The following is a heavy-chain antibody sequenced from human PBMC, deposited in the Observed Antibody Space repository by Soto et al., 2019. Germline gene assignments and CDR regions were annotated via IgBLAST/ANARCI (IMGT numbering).Heavy chain of an antibody. Sequence: GGSLRLSCAASEFTFSDYYMSWIRQAPGKGLEWVSYISSSGSTIYYADSVKGRFTISRDNAKNSLYLQMNSLRAEDTAVYYCAREYCSGGSCYFDYWGQGTLVTVSS. D-gene: IGHD2-15*01. CDR3: AREYCSGGSCYFDY. V-gene: IGHV3-11*01. J-gene: IGHJ4*02. CDR2: ISSSGSTI. CDR1: EFTFSDYY.